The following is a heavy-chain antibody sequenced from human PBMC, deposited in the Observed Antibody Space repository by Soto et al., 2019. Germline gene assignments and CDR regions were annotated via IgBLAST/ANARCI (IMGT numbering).Heavy chain of an antibody. CDR1: GFTFSDPY. V-gene: IGHV3-11*01. Sequence: GGSLRLSCAASGFTFSDPYMSWLRQAPGKGLKWVSYISSSGSTIYYADSVKGRFTISRDNAKNSLYLQMNSLRAEDTAVYYCASPYAISFHYWGQGALVTVSS. D-gene: IGHD2-8*01. CDR3: ASPYAISFHY. J-gene: IGHJ4*02. CDR2: ISSSGSTI.